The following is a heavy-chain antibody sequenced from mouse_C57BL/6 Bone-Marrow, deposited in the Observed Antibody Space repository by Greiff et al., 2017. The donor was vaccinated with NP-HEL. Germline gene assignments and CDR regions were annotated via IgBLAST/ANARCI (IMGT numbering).Heavy chain of an antibody. CDR3: ARKFITTPRYFDV. D-gene: IGHD1-1*01. V-gene: IGHV1-18*01. Sequence: VQLKESGPELVKPGASVKIPCKASGYTFTDYNMDWVKQSHGKSLEWIGDINPNNGGTIYNQKFKGKATLTVDKSSSTAYMELRSLTSEDTAVYYCARKFITTPRYFDVWGTGTTVTVSS. CDR2: INPNNGGT. J-gene: IGHJ1*03. CDR1: GYTFTDYN.